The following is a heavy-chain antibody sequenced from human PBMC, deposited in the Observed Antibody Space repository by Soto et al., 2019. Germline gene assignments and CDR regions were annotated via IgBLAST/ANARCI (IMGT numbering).Heavy chain of an antibody. Sequence: PSETLSLTCTVSGGSVSSGSYYWSWIRQPPGKGLEWIGYIYYSGSTNYNPSLKSRVTISVDTSKNQFSLKLSSVTVADTAVYYCARVWNWFDPWGQGTLVTVSS. D-gene: IGHD3-10*01. V-gene: IGHV4-61*01. CDR2: IYYSGST. CDR3: ARVWNWFDP. J-gene: IGHJ5*02. CDR1: GGSVSSGSYY.